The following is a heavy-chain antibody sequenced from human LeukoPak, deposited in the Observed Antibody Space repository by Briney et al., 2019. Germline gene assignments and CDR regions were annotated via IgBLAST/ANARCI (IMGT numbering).Heavy chain of an antibody. CDR2: ISAGVINT. V-gene: IGHV3-23*01. CDR1: GFTFTDYA. D-gene: IGHD1-1*01. J-gene: IGHJ4*02. Sequence: QPGGSLRLSCAASGFTFTDYAMNWVRQVPGKGLEWVSAISAGVINTYYADSVKGRFTISRDSSKNTLFLQMNSLRGEDTAIYYCAKHAGNAVAGRCSDQWGQGILVTVSS. CDR3: AKHAGNAVAGRCSDQ.